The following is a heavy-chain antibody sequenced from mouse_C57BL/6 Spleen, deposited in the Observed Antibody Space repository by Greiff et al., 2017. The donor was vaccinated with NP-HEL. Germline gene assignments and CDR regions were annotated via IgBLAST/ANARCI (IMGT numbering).Heavy chain of an antibody. J-gene: IGHJ4*01. CDR3: ARRTVDYYSMDY. CDR1: GFTFSSYA. CDR2: ISDGGSYT. V-gene: IGHV5-4*03. Sequence: EVMLVESGGGLVKPGGSLKLSCAASGFTFSSYAMSWVRQTPEKRLEWVATISDGGSYTYYPDNVKGRFTISRDNAKNNLYLQMSHLKSEDTAMYYCARRTVDYYSMDYWGQGTSVTVSS. D-gene: IGHD1-1*01.